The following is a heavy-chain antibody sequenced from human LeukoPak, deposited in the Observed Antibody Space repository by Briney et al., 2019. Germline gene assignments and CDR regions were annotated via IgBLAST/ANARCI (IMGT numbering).Heavy chain of an antibody. J-gene: IGHJ5*02. D-gene: IGHD3-9*01. Sequence: SETLSLTCTVSGGSISSGGYYWSWIRQHPGKGLEWIGYIYYSGSTHYNPSLKSRVTISVDTSKNQFSLKLSSVTAADTAVYYCARDMTDWWFDPWGQGTLVTVSS. CDR1: GGSISSGGYY. V-gene: IGHV4-31*03. CDR2: IYYSGST. CDR3: ARDMTDWWFDP.